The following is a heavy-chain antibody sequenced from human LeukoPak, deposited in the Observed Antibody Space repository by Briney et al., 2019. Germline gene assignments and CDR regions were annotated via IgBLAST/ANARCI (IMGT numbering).Heavy chain of an antibody. CDR1: GGSISSDGYY. Sequence: SETLSLTCTASGGSISSDGYYWSWIRQPPGKGLEWIGYIYCSGSTYYNPSLKSRVTISVDTSKNQFSLKLSSVTAADTAVYYCARAVVVVAATNWFDPWGQGTLVTVSS. CDR3: ARAVVVVAATNWFDP. V-gene: IGHV4-30-4*01. CDR2: IYCSGST. D-gene: IGHD2-15*01. J-gene: IGHJ5*02.